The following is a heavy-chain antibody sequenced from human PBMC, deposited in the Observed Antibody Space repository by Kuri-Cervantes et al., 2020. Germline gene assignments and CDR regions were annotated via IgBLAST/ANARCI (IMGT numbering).Heavy chain of an antibody. Sequence: ASVKVSCKASGYTFTSYGISWVRQAPGQGLEWMGWISAYNGNTNYAQKLQGRVTIIRDTSASTAYMELSSLRSEDTAVYYCARDYDSSGYYRPWGQGTLVTVSS. CDR3: ARDYDSSGYYRP. D-gene: IGHD3-22*01. CDR2: ISAYNGNT. CDR1: GYTFTSYG. V-gene: IGHV1-18*01. J-gene: IGHJ5*02.